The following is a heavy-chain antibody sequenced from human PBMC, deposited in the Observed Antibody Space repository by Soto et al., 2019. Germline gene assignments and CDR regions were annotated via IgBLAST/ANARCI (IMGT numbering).Heavy chain of an antibody. CDR3: AKDRKAVTTSPLDY. CDR2: ISDSGGST. CDR1: EFTFRSYA. D-gene: IGHD4-17*01. Sequence: GGSLRLSSAASEFTFRSYAMSWVRQAPGKGLEWVSAISDSGGSTYYADSVKGRFTISRDNSKNTLYLQMNSLRAEDTAVYYCAKDRKAVTTSPLDYWGQGALVTVSS. J-gene: IGHJ4*02. V-gene: IGHV3-23*01.